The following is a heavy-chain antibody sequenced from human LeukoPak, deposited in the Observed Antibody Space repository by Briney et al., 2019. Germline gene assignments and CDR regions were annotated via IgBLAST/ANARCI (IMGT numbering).Heavy chain of an antibody. CDR3: ARADLYQGLDY. J-gene: IGHJ4*02. CDR1: GGSFSGYY. V-gene: IGHV4-34*01. CDR2: INHSGST. Sequence: KPSETLSLTCAVYGGSFSGYYWSWIRQPPGKGLEWIGEINHSGSTNYNPSLKSRVTISVDTSKNQFSLKLSSVTAADTAVYYCARADLYQGLDYWGQGTLVTVSS. D-gene: IGHD2-2*01.